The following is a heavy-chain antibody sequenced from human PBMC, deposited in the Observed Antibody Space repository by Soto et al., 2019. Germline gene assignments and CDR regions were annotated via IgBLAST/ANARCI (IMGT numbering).Heavy chain of an antibody. J-gene: IGHJ6*02. V-gene: IGHV1-18*01. CDR2: ISAYNGNT. D-gene: IGHD3-10*01. Sequence: ASVKVSFKASGYTFTSYGISWVRQAPGQGLEWMGWISAYNGNTNYAQKLQGRVTMTTDTSTSTAYMELRNLRSDDTAVYYCARARDYYGSGSYFGMDVWGQGTTVTVSS. CDR3: ARARDYYGSGSYFGMDV. CDR1: GYTFTSYG.